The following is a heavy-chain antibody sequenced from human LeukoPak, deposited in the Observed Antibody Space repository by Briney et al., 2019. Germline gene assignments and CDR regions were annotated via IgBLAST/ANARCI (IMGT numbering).Heavy chain of an antibody. D-gene: IGHD3-22*01. CDR1: GGSISSGGYY. CDR2: IYYSGST. J-gene: IGHJ4*02. CDR3: ARTLLPQKDPREYYYDSSGYLDY. V-gene: IGHV4-31*03. Sequence: SQTLSLTCTVSGGSISSGGYYWSWIRQHPGKGLEWIGYIYYSGSTYYNPSLKSRVTISVDTSKNQFSLKLSSVTAADTAVYYCARTLLPQKDPREYYYDSSGYLDYWGQGTLVTVSS.